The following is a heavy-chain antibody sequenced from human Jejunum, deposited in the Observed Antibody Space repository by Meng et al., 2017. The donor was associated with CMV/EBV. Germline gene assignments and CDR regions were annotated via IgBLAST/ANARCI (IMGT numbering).Heavy chain of an antibody. D-gene: IGHD5-24*01. J-gene: IGHJ4*02. CDR3: VRDAGRRDGYNYLGYFDY. CDR2: INSDGSGG. CDR1: W. Sequence: WMHWVRHAPGKWLVWFSHINSDGSGGTYADSVKGRFTISRDNAKNTLVLQMNSLRAEDTGVYYCVRDAGRRDGYNYLGYFDYWGQGTLVTVSS. V-gene: IGHV3-74*03.